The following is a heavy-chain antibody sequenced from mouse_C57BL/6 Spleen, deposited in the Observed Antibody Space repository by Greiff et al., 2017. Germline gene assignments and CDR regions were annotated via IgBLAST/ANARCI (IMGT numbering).Heavy chain of an antibody. V-gene: IGHV3-8*01. CDR2: ISYSGST. J-gene: IGHJ1*03. CDR1: GYSITSDY. D-gene: IGHD3-2*02. Sequence: EVQLVESGPGLAKPSQTLSLTCSVTGYSITSDYWNWIRKFPGNKLEYMGYISYSGSTYYNPSLKSRISITRDTSKNQYYLQLNSVTTEDTATYYCASGTAQAIGYFDVWGTGTTVTVSS. CDR3: ASGTAQAIGYFDV.